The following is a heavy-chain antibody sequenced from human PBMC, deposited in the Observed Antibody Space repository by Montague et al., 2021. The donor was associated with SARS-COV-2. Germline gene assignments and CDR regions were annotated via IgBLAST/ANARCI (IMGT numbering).Heavy chain of an antibody. CDR1: GGSISSSSYY. J-gene: IGHJ2*01. Sequence: SETLSLTCTVSGGSISSSSYYWGWIRQPPGKGLEWIGSIYYSWSTYYNPSLKIPVTISVYTSKNQFSLKLSSVTAADTAVYYCARHVYDILTGYYTYWYFDLWGRGTLVTVSS. V-gene: IGHV4-39*01. CDR3: ARHVYDILTGYYTYWYFDL. D-gene: IGHD3-9*01. CDR2: IYYSWST.